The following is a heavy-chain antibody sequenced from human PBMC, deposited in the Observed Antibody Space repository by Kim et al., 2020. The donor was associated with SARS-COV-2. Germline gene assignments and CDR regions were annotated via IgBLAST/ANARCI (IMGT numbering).Heavy chain of an antibody. CDR3: ARDSYYYDRRTHYGMDV. J-gene: IGHJ6*02. Sequence: SVKVSCKASGGTFSSYAISWVRQAPGQGLEWMGGIIPIFGTANYAQKFQGRVTITADESTSTAYMELSSLRSEDTAVYYCARDSYYYDRRTHYGMDVWGQETTVTVSS. CDR1: GGTFSSYA. CDR2: IIPIFGTA. V-gene: IGHV1-69*13. D-gene: IGHD3-22*01.